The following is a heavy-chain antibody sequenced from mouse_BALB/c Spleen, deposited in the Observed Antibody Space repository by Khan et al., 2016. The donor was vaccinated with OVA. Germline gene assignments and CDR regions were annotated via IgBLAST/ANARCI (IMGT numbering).Heavy chain of an antibody. CDR3: ARACYANYREAKDY. D-gene: IGHD2-10*01. V-gene: IGHV2-6-7*01. CDR2: IWGDGST. J-gene: IGHJ4*01. Sequence: QVQLKQSGPGLVAPSQSLSITCTVSGFSLTGYGVNWVRQPPGKGLEWLGMIWGDGSTDYNSALKSRLSISKDNSKSQVFLKMNSLQTDDTARYNCARACYANYREAKDYWGQGTSVTVSS. CDR1: GFSLTGYG.